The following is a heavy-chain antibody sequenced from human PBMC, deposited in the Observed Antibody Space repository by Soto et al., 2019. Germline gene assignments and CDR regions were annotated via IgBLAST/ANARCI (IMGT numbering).Heavy chain of an antibody. CDR3: AKGYDFWSGYFDY. CDR2: ISGSGGST. Sequence: EVQLLESGGGLVQHGGSLRLSCAASGFTFSSYAMSWVRQAPGKGLEWVSAISGSGGSTYYADSVKGRFTISRDNSKNTLYLQMNSLRAEDTAVYYCAKGYDFWSGYFDYWGQGTLVTVSS. D-gene: IGHD3-3*01. CDR1: GFTFSSYA. J-gene: IGHJ4*02. V-gene: IGHV3-23*01.